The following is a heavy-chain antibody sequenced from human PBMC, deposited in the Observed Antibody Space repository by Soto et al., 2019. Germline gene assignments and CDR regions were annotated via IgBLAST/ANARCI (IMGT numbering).Heavy chain of an antibody. V-gene: IGHV2-5*02. J-gene: IGHJ4*02. Sequence: QITLNESGPTQVKPRQTLTLTCTFSGFSLTTSGVGVGWIRQSPGKAPEWLALLYWDADKRYSPSLKSSLTITKDTSKKQVVLTMADLDPADTATYYCAHRVLRTVFGLVTTTAIYFDFWGQGAPVAVSS. CDR3: AHRVLRTVFGLVTTTAIYFDF. CDR2: LYWDADK. CDR1: GFSLTTSGVG. D-gene: IGHD3-3*01.